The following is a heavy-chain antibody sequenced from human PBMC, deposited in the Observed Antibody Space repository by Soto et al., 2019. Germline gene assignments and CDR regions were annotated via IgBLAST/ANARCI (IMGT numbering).Heavy chain of an antibody. CDR3: AREAGWQRMVPYD. D-gene: IGHD6-25*01. J-gene: IGHJ4*02. V-gene: IGHV1-18*04. CDR1: GYTXXSYG. CDR2: ISAFNGDT. Sequence: QVQLVQSGTEVRKPGASVNVSCKAFGYTXXSYGFSWVRQXXGXXXEWLGWISAFNGDTHYAQTMKGRLTVTTDTSKTTVHMELRSLTPADTAVYYCAREAGWQRMVPYDWGQGTLVTVS.